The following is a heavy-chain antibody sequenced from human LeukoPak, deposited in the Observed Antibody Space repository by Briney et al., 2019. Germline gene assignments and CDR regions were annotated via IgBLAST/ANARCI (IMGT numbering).Heavy chain of an antibody. D-gene: IGHD3-10*01. CDR1: GFTFSNAY. CDR3: ARDGNYYGSGSYDY. Sequence: GGSLRLSCAASGFTFSNAYMNWVRQAPGKGLEWVSVIYSGGSTYYADSVKGRFTISRDNSKNTLYLQMNSLRAEDTAVYYCARDGNYYGSGSYDYWGQGTLVTVSS. CDR2: IYSGGST. J-gene: IGHJ4*02. V-gene: IGHV3-53*01.